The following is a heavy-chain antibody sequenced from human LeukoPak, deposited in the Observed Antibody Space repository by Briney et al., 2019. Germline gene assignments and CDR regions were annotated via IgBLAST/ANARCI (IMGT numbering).Heavy chain of an antibody. V-gene: IGHV3-23*01. J-gene: IGHJ5*02. D-gene: IGHD3-10*01. CDR3: AKGGTMVRGVAGDWFDP. CDR2: ISGSGGST. CDR1: GFTFSSYG. Sequence: GGSLRLSCAASGFTFSSYGMSWVRQARGKGLEWVSAISGSGGSTCYADSVKGRFTISRDNSKNTLYLQMNSLRAEDTAVYYCAKGGTMVRGVAGDWFDPWGQGTLVTVSS.